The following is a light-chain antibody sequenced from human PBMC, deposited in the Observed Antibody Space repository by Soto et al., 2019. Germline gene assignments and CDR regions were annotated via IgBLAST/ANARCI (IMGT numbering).Light chain of an antibody. CDR1: QIIGSS. CDR2: DAS. V-gene: IGKV1-5*01. J-gene: IGKJ2*01. Sequence: DIQMTQSPSTLSASVGDRVTITCRASQIIGSSLAWYQQTPGRAHKLLIYDASTLHTGVPSRFSGSESGTEFTLTISSLQPDDSATYYCQQYYRYSYTFGQGTKVDLK. CDR3: QQYYRYSYT.